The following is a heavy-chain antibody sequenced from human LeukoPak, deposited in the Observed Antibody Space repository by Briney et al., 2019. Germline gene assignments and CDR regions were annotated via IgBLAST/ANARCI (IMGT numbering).Heavy chain of an antibody. CDR2: ICYSGST. J-gene: IGHJ4*02. CDR1: GGSISSGGYY. Sequence: SGTLSLTCTVSGGSISSGGYYWSWIRQHPGKGLEWIGYICYSGSTYYNPSLKSRVTISVDTSKNQFSLKLSSVTAADTAVYYCASAAGERREWVGAKKPYSFDYWGQGNLVTVSS. CDR3: ASAAGERREWVGAKKPYSFDY. V-gene: IGHV4-31*03. D-gene: IGHD1-26*01.